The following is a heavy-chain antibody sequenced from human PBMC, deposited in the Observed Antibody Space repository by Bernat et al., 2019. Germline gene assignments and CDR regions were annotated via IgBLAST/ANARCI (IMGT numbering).Heavy chain of an antibody. CDR3: TREDLYDFWSGYYYYFHY. CDR1: GFTFGDYA. Sequence: EVQLVESGGGLVQPGRSLRLSCTASGFTFGDYAMSWVRQAPGKGLEWGGFIRSKAYGGTTEYAASVNGRFTISRDDSKSIAYLQMTSLKTADTAVYYCTREDLYDFWSGYYYYFHYWGQGTLVTVSS. D-gene: IGHD3-3*01. J-gene: IGHJ4*02. V-gene: IGHV3-49*04. CDR2: IRSKAYGGTT.